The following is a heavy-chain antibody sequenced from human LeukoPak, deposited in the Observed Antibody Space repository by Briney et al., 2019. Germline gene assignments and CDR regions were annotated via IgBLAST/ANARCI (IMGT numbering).Heavy chain of an antibody. J-gene: IGHJ4*02. Sequence: PGGSLRLSCAASGFTFSSYAMSWVRQAPGKGLEWVSAISGSGGSTYYADSVKGRFTISRDNSKNTLYLQMNSLRAEDTAVYYCAKDAYDSSGYYYGGVAYFDYWGQGTLVTVSS. D-gene: IGHD3-22*01. CDR2: ISGSGGST. CDR3: AKDAYDSSGYYYGGVAYFDY. CDR1: GFTFSSYA. V-gene: IGHV3-23*01.